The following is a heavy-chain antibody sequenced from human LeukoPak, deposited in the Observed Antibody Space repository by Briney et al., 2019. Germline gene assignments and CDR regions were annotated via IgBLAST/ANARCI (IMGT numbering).Heavy chain of an antibody. CDR3: ARELGRNAFDI. CDR2: INPNSGGT. V-gene: IGHV1-2*02. J-gene: IGHJ3*02. CDR1: GYTFTDNH. Sequence: ASVTVSCKASGYTFTDNHMYWIRQAPGQGPECMGCINPNSGGTNYAQKFQGRITMTRDTSISTAYMELSRLTSDDTAIYFCARELGRNAFDIWGQGTMVTVSP. D-gene: IGHD7-27*01.